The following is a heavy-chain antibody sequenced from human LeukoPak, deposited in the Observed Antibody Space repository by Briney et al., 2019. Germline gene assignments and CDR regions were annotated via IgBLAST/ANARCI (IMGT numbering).Heavy chain of an antibody. CDR3: ARIGGKRAPDFDF. J-gene: IGHJ4*02. CDR2: ISTSSRTI. V-gene: IGHV3-48*04. D-gene: IGHD3-10*01. CDR1: GFSFSNYT. Sequence: GGSLRLSGAASGFSFSNYTMNWVRQAPGKGLEWVSYISTSSRTIYYADSVKGRFTISRDNAKNSLYLQMNSLRAEDTAVYYCARIGGKRAPDFDFWGQGTLVSVSS.